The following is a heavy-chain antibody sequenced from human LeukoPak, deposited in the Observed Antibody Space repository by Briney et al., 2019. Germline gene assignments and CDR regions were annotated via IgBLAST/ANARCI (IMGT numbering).Heavy chain of an antibody. Sequence: PSETLSLTCTVSGGSISSYYWSWIRQPAGKGLEWIGPMYTSGRSNYNPSLKSRVTMSVDTSKNQFSLKLSSVTAADTAVYYCARGSVTYYYDSSGYPIHFDYWGQGTLVTVSS. CDR3: ARGSVTYYYDSSGYPIHFDY. J-gene: IGHJ4*02. CDR1: GGSISSYY. V-gene: IGHV4-4*07. CDR2: MYTSGRS. D-gene: IGHD3-22*01.